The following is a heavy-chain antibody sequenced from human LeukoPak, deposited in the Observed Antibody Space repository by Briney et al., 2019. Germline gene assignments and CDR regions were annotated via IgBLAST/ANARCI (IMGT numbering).Heavy chain of an antibody. D-gene: IGHD5-12*01. CDR3: ARRPLGLRYKLNFDY. J-gene: IGHJ4*02. V-gene: IGHV4-39*07. Sequence: SETLSLTCTVSGGSISSSSYFWGWIRQPPGRGLEWIGSIYYSGSTYYNPSLKSRVTISVDTSKNQFSLKLSSVTAADTAVYYCARRPLGLRYKLNFDYWGQGTLVTVSS. CDR2: IYYSGST. CDR1: GGSISSSSYF.